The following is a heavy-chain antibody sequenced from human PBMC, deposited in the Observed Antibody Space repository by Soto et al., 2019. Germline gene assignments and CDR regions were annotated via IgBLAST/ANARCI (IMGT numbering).Heavy chain of an antibody. CDR2: ISGSGGST. CDR3: ASRSSGWYFDY. J-gene: IGHJ4*02. V-gene: IGHV3-23*01. Sequence: GPLRLSCAASGFTFSNYAMNWVRQAPGKGLEWVSVISGSGGSTYYADSVKGRFTISRDNSKNTLYLQMNSLRAEDTAVYYCASRSSGWYFDYWGQGTLVTVSS. CDR1: GFTFSNYA. D-gene: IGHD6-19*01.